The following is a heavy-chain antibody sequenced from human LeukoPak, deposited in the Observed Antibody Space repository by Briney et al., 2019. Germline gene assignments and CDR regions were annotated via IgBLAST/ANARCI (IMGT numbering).Heavy chain of an antibody. D-gene: IGHD2-2*01. V-gene: IGHV2-5*01. CDR2: IYWNDDK. CDR1: GFSLRNSGVG. CDR3: ARFVVVPAPYGGYYFDY. J-gene: IGHJ4*02. Sequence: SGPTLVKPTQTLTLTCSVSGFSLRNSGVGVGWIRQPPGKALEWLGVIYWNDDKRYSPSLKSRLTITKDTSKNQVVLTMTNMDPVDTATYYCARFVVVPAPYGGYYFDYWGQGTLVTVSS.